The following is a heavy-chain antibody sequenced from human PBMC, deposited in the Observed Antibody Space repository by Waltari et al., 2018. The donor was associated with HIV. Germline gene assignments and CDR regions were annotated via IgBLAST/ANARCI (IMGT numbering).Heavy chain of an antibody. Sequence: EVQLLESGGGLVQNGGSLGLSCAASGFTFSRYALSWVRQAPGKGLEWVSVISGSGGSTYYADFVKGRFTISRDNSKNTLYLQMNSLRAEDTAVYYCAKEGIAGRPSVPDYWGQGTLVTVSS. D-gene: IGHD6-6*01. CDR2: ISGSGGST. J-gene: IGHJ4*02. CDR1: GFTFSRYA. V-gene: IGHV3-23*01. CDR3: AKEGIAGRPSVPDY.